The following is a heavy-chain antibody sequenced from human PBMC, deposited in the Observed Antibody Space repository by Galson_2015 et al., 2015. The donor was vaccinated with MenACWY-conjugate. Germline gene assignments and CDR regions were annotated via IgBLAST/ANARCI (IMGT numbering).Heavy chain of an antibody. J-gene: IGHJ4*02. V-gene: IGHV3-49*03. CDR3: SRADHRHCSRTNCPFDY. Sequence: SLRLSCATSGFAFGDYLMGWFRQAPGKGLEWVGYIQSKNYGANTQYAASVKDRFTISRDDSRSIAYLQMNSLNTEDTAVYYCSRADHRHCSRTNCPFDYWGQGTLVTISS. CDR2: IQSKNYGANT. CDR1: GFAFGDYL. D-gene: IGHD2-2*01.